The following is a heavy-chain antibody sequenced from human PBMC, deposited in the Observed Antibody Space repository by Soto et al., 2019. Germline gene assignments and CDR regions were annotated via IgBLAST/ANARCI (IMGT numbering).Heavy chain of an antibody. D-gene: IGHD6-13*01. V-gene: IGHV3-74*01. CDR2: INSDVSST. J-gene: IGHJ4*02. CDR1: GFTFNNYW. Sequence: EVHLVESGGGLVQPGGSPRLSCAASGFTFNNYWMHWVRQVPGKGLVWFSRINSDVSSTSYADSVKGRFTISRDNAKNMLYLQMNSLRVEDTAVYYCARGPEGINWYTHPIDYWGQGTLVTVSS. CDR3: ARGPEGINWYTHPIDY.